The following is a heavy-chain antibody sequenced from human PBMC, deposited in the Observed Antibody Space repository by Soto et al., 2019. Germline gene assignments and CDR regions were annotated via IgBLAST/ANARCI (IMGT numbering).Heavy chain of an antibody. J-gene: IGHJ4*02. CDR1: GGTFSSYA. V-gene: IGHV1-18*01. D-gene: IGHD1-26*01. CDR2: INPSNDNT. CDR3: ARDPFYSGSNLQVGYFDS. Sequence: ASVKVSCKASGGTFSSYAISWVRQAPGQGLEWMAWINPSNDNTNYAQGLQGRVTLTSDTSTSTAYMELRSLRSDDTAFYYCARDPFYSGSNLQVGYFDSWGQGTLVTVSS.